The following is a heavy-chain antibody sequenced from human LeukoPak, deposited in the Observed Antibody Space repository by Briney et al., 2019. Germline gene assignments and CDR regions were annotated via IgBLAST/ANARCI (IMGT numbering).Heavy chain of an antibody. CDR2: IKQDGSEK. CDR1: GFTFSRYW. J-gene: IGHJ4*02. Sequence: LPGGSLRLSCAASGFTFSRYWMTWVRQAPGKGLEWVANIKQDGSEKYYVDSVKGRFTISRDNAKNSLYLQMNSLRAEDTAVYYCARVGGAYYGSGSYYSGYWGQGTLVTVSS. CDR3: ARVGGAYYGSGSYYSGY. D-gene: IGHD3-10*01. V-gene: IGHV3-7*01.